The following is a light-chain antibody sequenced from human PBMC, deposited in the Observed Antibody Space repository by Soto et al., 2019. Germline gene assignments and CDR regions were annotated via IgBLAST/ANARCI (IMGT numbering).Light chain of an antibody. CDR2: EVN. CDR3: SSYAGSSNV. Sequence: QSALTQPPSASGSPAQSVAISCTGTSSDVGGYNYVSWYQQHPGKAPKLMIYEVNKRPSGVPDRFSGSKSGNTASLTVSGLQAEDEADYYCSSYAGSSNVFGTGTHVTVL. V-gene: IGLV2-8*01. J-gene: IGLJ1*01. CDR1: SSDVGGYNY.